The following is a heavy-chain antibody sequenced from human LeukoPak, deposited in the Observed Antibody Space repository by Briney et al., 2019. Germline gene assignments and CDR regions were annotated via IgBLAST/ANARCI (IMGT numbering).Heavy chain of an antibody. V-gene: IGHV4-34*01. CDR2: INHSGST. CDR3: ARGVGVYSNYPTYYYYYYMDV. CDR1: GGSFSGYY. Sequence: SETLSLTCAVYGGSFSGYYWSWIRQPPGKGLGWIGEINHSGSTNYIPSLKSRVTISVDTSKNQFSLKLSSVTAADTAVYYCARGVGVYSNYPTYYYYYYMDVWGKGTTVTVSS. J-gene: IGHJ6*03. D-gene: IGHD4-11*01.